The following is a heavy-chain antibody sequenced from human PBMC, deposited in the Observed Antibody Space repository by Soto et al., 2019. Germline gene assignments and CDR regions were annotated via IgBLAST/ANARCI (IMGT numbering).Heavy chain of an antibody. J-gene: IGHJ6*03. D-gene: IGHD3-10*01. CDR2: MNPNSGNT. CDR1: GYTFTSYD. CDR3: AREAGDETYYYGSGGDYYYYYYMDV. Sequence: QVQLVQSGAEVKKPGASVKVSCKASGYTFTSYDINWVRQATGQGLEWMGWMNPNSGNTGYAQKFQGRVTMTRNTSISTAYMELSSLRSEDTAVYYCAREAGDETYYYGSGGDYYYYYYMDVWGKGTTVTVSS. V-gene: IGHV1-8*01.